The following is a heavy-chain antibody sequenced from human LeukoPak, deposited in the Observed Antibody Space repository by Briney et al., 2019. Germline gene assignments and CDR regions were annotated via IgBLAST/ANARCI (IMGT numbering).Heavy chain of an antibody. CDR3: ARDQEAFDY. Sequence: ASVKVSCKASGHSFTSNYIHWVRQAPGQGLEWMGMIYPRDGSTSYAQKFQGRVTVTWDTSTSTVHMELSGLRSEDTAVYYCARDQEAFDYWGQGTLVTVSS. CDR2: IYPRDGST. J-gene: IGHJ4*02. V-gene: IGHV1-46*01. CDR1: GHSFTSNY.